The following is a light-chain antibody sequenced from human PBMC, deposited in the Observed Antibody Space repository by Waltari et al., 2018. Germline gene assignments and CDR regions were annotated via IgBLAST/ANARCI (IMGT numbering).Light chain of an antibody. CDR3: QQSYSTLWT. CDR1: QSISSY. CDR2: AAS. V-gene: IGKV1-39*01. J-gene: IGKJ1*01. Sequence: DIQMTQSPSSLSASVGDRVTITCRASQSISSYLNWYQQKPGKAPKLLIYAASSLQSGVPSRVSGSGSGTDVTLTISSLQPEDFATYYCQQSYSTLWTFGQGTKVEIK.